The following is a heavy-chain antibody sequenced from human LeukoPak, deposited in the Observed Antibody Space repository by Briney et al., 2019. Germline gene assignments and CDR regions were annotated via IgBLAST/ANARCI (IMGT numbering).Heavy chain of an antibody. CDR3: ARDTKEDIVVVPAAT. J-gene: IGHJ4*02. CDR2: ISSISSTI. CDR1: GFTFSSYS. Sequence: PGGSLRLSCAASGFTFSSYSMNWVRQAPGKGLEWVSYISSISSTIYYADSVKGRFTISRDNSKNTLYLQMNSLRSEDTAVYYCARDTKEDIVVVPAATWGQGTLVTVSS. D-gene: IGHD2-2*01. V-gene: IGHV3-48*01.